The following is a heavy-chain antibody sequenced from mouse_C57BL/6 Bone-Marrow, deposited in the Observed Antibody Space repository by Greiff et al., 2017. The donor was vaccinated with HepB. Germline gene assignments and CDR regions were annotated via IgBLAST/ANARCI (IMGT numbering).Heavy chain of an antibody. D-gene: IGHD2-3*01. J-gene: IGHJ3*01. CDR1: GFNIKDDY. CDR3: TTGGWLWFAY. CDR2: IVPENGDT. Sequence: EVQLQQSGAELVRPGASVKLSCTASGFNIKDDYMHWVKQRPEQGLEWIGWIVPENGDTEYASKFQGKATITADTSSNTAYLQLSSLTSEDTAVYYCTTGGWLWFAYWGQGTLVTVSA. V-gene: IGHV14-4*01.